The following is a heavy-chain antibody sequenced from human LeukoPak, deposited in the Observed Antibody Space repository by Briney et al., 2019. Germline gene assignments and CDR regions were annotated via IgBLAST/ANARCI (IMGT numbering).Heavy chain of an antibody. CDR1: GGSFSGYY. CDR2: INHSGST. D-gene: IGHD3-10*01. J-gene: IGHJ6*04. Sequence: SETLSLTCAVYGGSFSGYYWSWIRQPPGKGLEWIGEINHSGSTNYNPSLKSRVTISVDTSKNQFSLKLSSVTAADTAVYYCARVDVTMVRGVADYYYYYGMVVWGKGTTVTVSS. V-gene: IGHV4-34*01. CDR3: ARVDVTMVRGVADYYYYYGMVV.